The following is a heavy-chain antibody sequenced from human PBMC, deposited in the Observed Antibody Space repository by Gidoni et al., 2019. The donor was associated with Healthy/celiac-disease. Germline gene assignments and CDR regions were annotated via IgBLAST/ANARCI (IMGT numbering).Heavy chain of an antibody. D-gene: IGHD6-19*01. CDR3: ARDLVMRGIAVAENYYYYGMDV. J-gene: IGHJ6*02. Sequence: EVQLVESGGGLVKPGGSLRLSCAASGFTFSSYSMNWSRQAPGKGLEWVSSISSSSSYIYYADSVKGRFTISRDNAKNSLYLQMNSLRAEDTAVYYCARDLVMRGIAVAENYYYYGMDVWGQGTTVTVSS. CDR2: ISSSSSYI. CDR1: GFTFSSYS. V-gene: IGHV3-21*01.